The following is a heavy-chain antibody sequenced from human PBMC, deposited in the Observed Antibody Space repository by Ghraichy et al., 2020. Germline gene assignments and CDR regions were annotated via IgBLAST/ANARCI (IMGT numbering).Heavy chain of an antibody. D-gene: IGHD3/OR15-3a*01. CDR3: ARGTGREAFDV. J-gene: IGHJ3*01. CDR2: IYYSGST. CDR1: GGSVSSSAHY. V-gene: IGHV4-39*02. Sequence: GSLRLSCIVSGGSVSSSAHYWGWVRQAPGKGLDWIGVIYYSGSTYYNPSLKSRVSVSVDTTNNHLSLKLTSVTAADASVYFCARGTGREAFDVWGRGTMVTVS.